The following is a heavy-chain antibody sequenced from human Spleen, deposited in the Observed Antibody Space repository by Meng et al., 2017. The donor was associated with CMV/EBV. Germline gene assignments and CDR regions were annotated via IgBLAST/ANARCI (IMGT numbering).Heavy chain of an antibody. Sequence: GESLKISCAASGFNVSSNYMTWVRQAPGKGLEWVSIIYSAGSTYYADSVKGRFTISRDNSKNTLYLQMKSLRAEDTAVYYCARVSHDFWSGTDWGQGTLVTVSS. V-gene: IGHV3-53*01. CDR2: IYSAGST. CDR3: ARVSHDFWSGTD. D-gene: IGHD3-3*01. CDR1: GFNVSSNY. J-gene: IGHJ4*02.